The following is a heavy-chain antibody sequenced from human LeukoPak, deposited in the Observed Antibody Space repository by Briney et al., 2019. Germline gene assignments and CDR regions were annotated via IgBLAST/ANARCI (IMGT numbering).Heavy chain of an antibody. CDR1: GFTFSTYS. D-gene: IGHD3-10*01. Sequence: GGSLRLSCAASGFTFSTYSMNWVRQAPGKGLEWVPFISTDSSYIFYADSVKGRFTISRDNAKNSLYLQMNSLRAEDTALYYCGKDMSPGGLDNWGQGTLVTVSS. V-gene: IGHV3-21*04. CDR3: GKDMSPGGLDN. J-gene: IGHJ4*02. CDR2: ISTDSSYI.